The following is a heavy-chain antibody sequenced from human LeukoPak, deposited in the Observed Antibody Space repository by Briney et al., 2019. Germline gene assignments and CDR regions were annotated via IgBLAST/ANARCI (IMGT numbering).Heavy chain of an antibody. CDR3: ARDRGDYGSGYPSALNY. D-gene: IGHD3-22*01. CDR1: GYSISNAYY. Sequence: SETLSLTCSVSGYSISNAYYWGWIRQPPGKGLEWIGSIYYSGSIFYNPSLKSRVTISIDTSKNQFSLKLSSVTAADTAVYYCARDRGDYGSGYPSALNYWGQGTLVTVSS. CDR2: IYYSGSI. J-gene: IGHJ4*02. V-gene: IGHV4-38-2*02.